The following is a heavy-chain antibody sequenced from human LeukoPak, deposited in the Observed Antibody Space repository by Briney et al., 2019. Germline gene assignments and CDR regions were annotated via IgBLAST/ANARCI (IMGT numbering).Heavy chain of an antibody. CDR3: ARDRTGTTPVYYYYYGMDV. CDR1: GFTFSDYY. D-gene: IGHD1-1*01. CDR2: ISSSGSTI. Sequence: GGSLRLSCAASGFTFSDYYMSWIRQAPGKGLEWVSYISSSGSTIYYADSVKGRFTISRDNAKNSLYLQMNSLRAEDTAVYYCARDRTGTTPVYYYYYGMDVWGQGTTVTVSS. J-gene: IGHJ6*02. V-gene: IGHV3-11*01.